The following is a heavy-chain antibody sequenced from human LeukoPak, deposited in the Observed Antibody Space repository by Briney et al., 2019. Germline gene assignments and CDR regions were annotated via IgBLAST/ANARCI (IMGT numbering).Heavy chain of an antibody. CDR2: FIPILGIA. J-gene: IGHJ4*02. V-gene: IGHV1-69*04. CDR1: GGTFSSYA. CDR3: ARDCSSTSCYIFPFDY. Sequence: SLKLSCKASGGTFSSYAISWVRQAPGQGLEWMGRFIPILGIANYAQKFQGRVTITADKSTSTAYMELSSPRSENTAAYYCARDCSSTSCYIFPFDYWGQGTLVTVSS. D-gene: IGHD2-2*02.